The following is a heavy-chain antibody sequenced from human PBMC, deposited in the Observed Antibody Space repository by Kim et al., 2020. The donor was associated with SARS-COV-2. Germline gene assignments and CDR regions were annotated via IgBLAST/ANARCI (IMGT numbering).Heavy chain of an antibody. CDR2: INGDGSST. J-gene: IGHJ4*01. Sequence: GGSLRLSCAASGFTFSSYWMHWVRQAPGKGLVWVSRINGDGSSTTYADSVKGRFNISRDNAKNTLYLQMNSLRADDTAVYYCVRVGGYSSPLGYWGHGTLVTVSS. D-gene: IGHD5-12*01. CDR3: VRVGGYSSPLGY. CDR1: GFTFSSYW. V-gene: IGHV3-74*03.